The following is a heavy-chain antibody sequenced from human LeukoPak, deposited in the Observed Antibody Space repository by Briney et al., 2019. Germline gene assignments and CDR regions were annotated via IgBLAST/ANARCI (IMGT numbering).Heavy chain of an antibody. CDR3: ARGGYSGYDFDY. J-gene: IGHJ4*02. CDR1: GGTFSRDG. D-gene: IGHD5-12*01. Sequence: SPAKDSSKASGGTFSRDGISWVRQDPGKGLEWMGGIIPIFGTANYAQKFQGRVTITADESTSTAYMELSSLRSEDTAVYYCARGGYSGYDFDYWGQGTLVTVSS. CDR2: IIPIFGTA. V-gene: IGHV1-69*13.